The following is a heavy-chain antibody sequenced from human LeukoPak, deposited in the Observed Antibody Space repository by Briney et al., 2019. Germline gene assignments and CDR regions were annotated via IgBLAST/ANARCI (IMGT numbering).Heavy chain of an antibody. CDR3: ARFNSGSYQHYFDY. CDR1: SFSSYG. CDR2: IYYSGST. D-gene: IGHD1-26*01. J-gene: IGHJ4*02. Sequence: SFSSYGMSWVRQPPGKGLEWIGSIYYSGSTYYNPSLKSRVTISVDTSKNQFSLKLSSVTAADTAVYYCARFNSGSYQHYFDYWGQGTLVTVSS. V-gene: IGHV4-39*07.